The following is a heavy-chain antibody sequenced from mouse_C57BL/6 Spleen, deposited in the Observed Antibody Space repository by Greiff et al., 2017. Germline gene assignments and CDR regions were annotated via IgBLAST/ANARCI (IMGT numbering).Heavy chain of an antibody. V-gene: IGHV10-1*01. J-gene: IGHJ1*03. CDR1: GFSFNTYA. CDR3: VRQHFGYGSSYGYFDV. CDR2: IRSKSNNYAT. Sequence: EVMLVESGGGLVQPKGSLKLSCAASGFSFNTYAMNWVRQAPGKGLEWVARIRSKSNNYATYYADSEKDRFTISRDDSESMLYLQMNNLKTEDTAMYYCVRQHFGYGSSYGYFDVWGTGTTVTVSS. D-gene: IGHD1-1*01.